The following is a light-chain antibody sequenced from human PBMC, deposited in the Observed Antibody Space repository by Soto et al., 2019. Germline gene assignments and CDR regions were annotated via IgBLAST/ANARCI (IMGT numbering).Light chain of an antibody. CDR2: GAS. V-gene: IGKV3-20*01. CDR1: QSLGGS. J-gene: IGKJ1*01. Sequence: DIVLTQSPGTLSSSPGERATLSCRASQSLGGSLAWYQQKPGQAPRLLIYGASTRVTGIPARFSGSGSGTDFTLTISRLEPEDFAVYYCQQYGSSGTFGQGTKVDIK. CDR3: QQYGSSGT.